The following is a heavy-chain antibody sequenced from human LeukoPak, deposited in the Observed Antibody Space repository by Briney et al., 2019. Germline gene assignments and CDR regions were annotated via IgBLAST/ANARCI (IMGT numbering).Heavy chain of an antibody. CDR1: GGTFSSYA. V-gene: IGHV1-69*04. CDR3: AREDQGAVAADY. D-gene: IGHD6-19*01. J-gene: IGHJ4*02. Sequence: SVKVSCKASGGTFSSYAISWVRQAPGQGLEWMGRIIPIFGIANYARKFQGRVTITADKSTSTAYMELSSLRSEDTAVYYCAREDQGAVAADYWGQGTLVTVSS. CDR2: IIPIFGIA.